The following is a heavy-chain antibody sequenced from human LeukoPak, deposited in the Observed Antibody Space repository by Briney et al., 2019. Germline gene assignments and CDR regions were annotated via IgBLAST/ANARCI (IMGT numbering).Heavy chain of an antibody. D-gene: IGHD3-22*01. CDR3: ASGRGGYYYAYFDY. V-gene: IGHV1-18*01. J-gene: IGHJ4*02. CDR2: IGAYNGNT. Sequence: ASVKVSCKASGYTFTSYGISWVRQAPGQGLEWMGWIGAYNGNTNYAQKLQGRVTMTTDTSTSTAYMELRSLRSDDTAVYYCASGRGGYYYAYFDYWGQGTLVTVSS. CDR1: GYTFTSYG.